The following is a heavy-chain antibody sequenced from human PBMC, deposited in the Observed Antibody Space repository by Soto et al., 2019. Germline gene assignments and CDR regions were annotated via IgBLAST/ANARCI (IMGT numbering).Heavy chain of an antibody. CDR1: GFTFSSYA. CDR2: ISGSGGST. CDR3: AKEQLKGIYCSGGSCYLDYFDY. V-gene: IGHV3-23*01. J-gene: IGHJ4*02. D-gene: IGHD2-15*01. Sequence: GGSLRLSCAASGFTFSSYAMSWVRQAPGKGLEWVSAISGSGGSTYYADSVKGRFTISRDNSKNTLYLQMNSLRAEDTAVYYCAKEQLKGIYCSGGSCYLDYFDYWGQGTLVTVSS.